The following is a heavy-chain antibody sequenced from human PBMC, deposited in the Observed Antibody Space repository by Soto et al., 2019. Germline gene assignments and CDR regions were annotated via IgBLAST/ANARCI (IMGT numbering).Heavy chain of an antibody. Sequence: SETLSLTCTVSGGSISSSSYYWGWIRQPPGKGLEWIGSIYYSGSTYYNPSLKSRVTISVDTSKNQFSLKLSSVTAADTAVYYCARQKIGGVEFDYWGQGTLVTVSS. CDR3: ARQKIGGVEFDY. V-gene: IGHV4-39*01. D-gene: IGHD3-16*01. CDR1: GGSISSSSYY. J-gene: IGHJ4*02. CDR2: IYYSGST.